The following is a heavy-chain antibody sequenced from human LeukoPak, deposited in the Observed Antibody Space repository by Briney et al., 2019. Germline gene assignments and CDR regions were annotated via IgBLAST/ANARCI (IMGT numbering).Heavy chain of an antibody. J-gene: IGHJ4*02. CDR2: ISSSGSTI. CDR3: ARVLLWFGEFRGPFDY. Sequence: GGSLRLSCAASGFTFSSYEMNWVRQAPGKGLEWVSYISSSGSTIYYADSVKGRFTISRDNAKNSLYLQMNSLRAEDTAVYYCARVLLWFGEFRGPFDYWGQGTLVTVSS. V-gene: IGHV3-48*03. D-gene: IGHD3-10*01. CDR1: GFTFSSYE.